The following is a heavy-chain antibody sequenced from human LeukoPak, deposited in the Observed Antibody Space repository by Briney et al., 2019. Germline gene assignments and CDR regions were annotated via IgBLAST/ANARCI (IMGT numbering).Heavy chain of an antibody. Sequence: SETLSLTCTVSGGSISSSSYYWGWIRQPPGKGLEWIGSIYYSGSTYYNPSLKSRATISIDRSKNQFSLKLRSVTATDTAFYFCARGYRRDFDYWGQGTPVTVSS. CDR1: GGSISSSSYY. J-gene: IGHJ4*02. CDR3: ARGYRRDFDY. V-gene: IGHV4-39*07. D-gene: IGHD5-12*01. CDR2: IYYSGST.